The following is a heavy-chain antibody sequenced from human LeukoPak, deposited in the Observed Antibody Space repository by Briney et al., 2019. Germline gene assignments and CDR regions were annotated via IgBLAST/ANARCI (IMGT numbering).Heavy chain of an antibody. D-gene: IGHD6-6*01. CDR2: ISSSGSTI. CDR1: GFTFSDYY. V-gene: IGHV3-11*04. Sequence: GGSLRLSXAASGFTFSDYYMSWIGQAPGKGLEWVSYISSSGSTIYYADSVKGRFTISRDNAKNSLYLQMNSLRAEDTAVYYCPRGGSSLYNWFDPWGQGTLVTVSS. J-gene: IGHJ5*02. CDR3: PRGGSSLYNWFDP.